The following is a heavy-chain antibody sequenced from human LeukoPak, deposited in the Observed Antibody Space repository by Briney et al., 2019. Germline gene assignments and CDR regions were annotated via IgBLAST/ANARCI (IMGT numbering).Heavy chain of an antibody. CDR1: GFTFSKYA. D-gene: IGHD5-12*01. CDR3: AREDIVESADFDY. CDR2: IKQDGSEK. J-gene: IGHJ4*02. V-gene: IGHV3-7*01. Sequence: PGGSLRLSCAASGFTFSKYAMTWVRQAPGKGLEWVANIKQDGSEKYYVDSVKGRFTISRDNAKNSLYLQMNSLRAEDTAVYYCAREDIVESADFDYWGQGTLVTVSS.